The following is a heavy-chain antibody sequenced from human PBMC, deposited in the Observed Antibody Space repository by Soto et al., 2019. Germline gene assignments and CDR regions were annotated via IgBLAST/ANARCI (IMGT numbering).Heavy chain of an antibody. D-gene: IGHD5-18*01. CDR1: GGTFSSYT. CDR2: IIPILGIA. CDR3: ARGYSYGPVDY. V-gene: IGHV1-69*02. Sequence: QVQLVQSGAEVKKPGSSVKVSCKASGGTFSSYTISWVRQAPGQGLEWMGRIIPILGIANYAQKFQGRVTXTXXKSTSTAYMELSSLRSEDTAVYYCARGYSYGPVDYWGQGTLVTVSS. J-gene: IGHJ4*02.